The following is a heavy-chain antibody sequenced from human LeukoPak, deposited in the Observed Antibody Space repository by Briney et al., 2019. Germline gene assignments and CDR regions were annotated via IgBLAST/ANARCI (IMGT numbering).Heavy chain of an antibody. CDR3: ASAPQDPRGYSYGFPY. Sequence: QPGGSLRLSCAASGFTVSSNYMSWGRQAPGKGLEWVSVIYSGGSTYYADSVKGRFTISRDNSKNTLYLQMNSLRAEDTAVYYCASAPQDPRGYSYGFPYWGQGTLVTVSS. D-gene: IGHD5-18*01. V-gene: IGHV3-53*01. CDR1: GFTVSSNY. J-gene: IGHJ4*02. CDR2: IYSGGST.